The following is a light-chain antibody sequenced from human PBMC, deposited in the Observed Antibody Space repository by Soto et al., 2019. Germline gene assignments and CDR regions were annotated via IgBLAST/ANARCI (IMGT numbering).Light chain of an antibody. CDR3: HQHNNWWT. Sequence: IVLTQSPGSLSFSPLKRSTLSFRASQSVSSNLAWYQQKPGQAPRLLIYGASTRAAGIPARFSGSGSGTDFTLTITSLRSEDFGVYYCHQHNNWWTFGQGTKVDIK. CDR2: GAS. V-gene: IGKV3-15*01. J-gene: IGKJ1*01. CDR1: QSVSSN.